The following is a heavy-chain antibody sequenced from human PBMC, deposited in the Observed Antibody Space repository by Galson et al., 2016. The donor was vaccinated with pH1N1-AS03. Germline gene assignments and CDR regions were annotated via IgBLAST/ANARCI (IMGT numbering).Heavy chain of an antibody. CDR2: ISYDGSEK. CDR1: GFSFGDFA. V-gene: IGHV3-30*04. J-gene: IGHJ4*02. Sequence: SLRLSCAASGFSFGDFALHWVRQAPGKGLEWVAFISYDGSEKYYADFVQGRVTISRDNSKNTVHLELNSLRGADTAVYYCVRSLAAAGNYWGQGTLVIVSS. D-gene: IGHD6-13*01. CDR3: VRSLAAAGNY.